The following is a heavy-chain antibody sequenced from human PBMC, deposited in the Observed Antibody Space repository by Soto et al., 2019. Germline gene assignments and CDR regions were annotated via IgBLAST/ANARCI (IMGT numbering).Heavy chain of an antibody. Sequence: GGSLRLSCAASGFTFSSYAMSWVRQAPGKGLEWVSAISGSGGSTYYADSVKGRFTISRDNSKNTLYLQMNTLRAEDTAVYYCAQRGSGYYYYYGMDVWGQWTTVTVSS. CDR3: AQRGSGYYYYYGMDV. CDR2: ISGSGGST. CDR1: GFTFSSYA. J-gene: IGHJ6*02. D-gene: IGHD3-10*01. V-gene: IGHV3-23*01.